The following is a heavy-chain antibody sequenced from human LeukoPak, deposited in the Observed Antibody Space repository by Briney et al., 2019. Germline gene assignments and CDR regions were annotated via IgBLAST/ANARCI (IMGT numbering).Heavy chain of an antibody. V-gene: IGHV1-8*01. Sequence: ASVKVSCKASVYTFTSYDIHWVRQATGQGLEWMGWMNPNSGNTGYAQKFQGRVAMTRNTSISTAYMELSSLRSEDTAVYYCARGFSTYYDFWSGETNWFDPWGQGTLVTVSS. CDR2: MNPNSGNT. J-gene: IGHJ5*02. D-gene: IGHD3-3*01. CDR1: VYTFTSYD. CDR3: ARGFSTYYDFWSGETNWFDP.